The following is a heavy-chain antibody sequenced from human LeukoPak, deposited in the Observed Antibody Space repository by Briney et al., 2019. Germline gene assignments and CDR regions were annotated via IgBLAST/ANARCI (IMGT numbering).Heavy chain of an antibody. Sequence: GGSLRLSCAASGFKFSSYSMKWVRQAPGKGLEWVSFISSSSSYIYYADSLKGRFTISRDNSKNTLYLQMNSLRAEDTAVYYCAKGGRRYDILTGYSTYYFDYWGQGTLVTVSS. CDR1: GFKFSSYS. V-gene: IGHV3-21*04. CDR3: AKGGRRYDILTGYSTYYFDY. D-gene: IGHD3-9*01. J-gene: IGHJ4*02. CDR2: ISSSSSYI.